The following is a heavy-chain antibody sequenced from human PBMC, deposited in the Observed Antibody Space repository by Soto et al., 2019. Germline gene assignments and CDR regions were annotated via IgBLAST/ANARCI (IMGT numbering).Heavy chain of an antibody. J-gene: IGHJ5*02. D-gene: IGHD5-12*01. V-gene: IGHV4-59*11. CDR1: GGSISSHY. Sequence: SETLSLTCTVSGGSISSHYWNWIRQPPGKGLEWIGYIYYSGSTNYNPSLKSRVTISVDTSKNQFSLKLSSVTAADTAVYYCARGRDGYNFFDPWGQGTLVTVSS. CDR3: ARGRDGYNFFDP. CDR2: IYYSGST.